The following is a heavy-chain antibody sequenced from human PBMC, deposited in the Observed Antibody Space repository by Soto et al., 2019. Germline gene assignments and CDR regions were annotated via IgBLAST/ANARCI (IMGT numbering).Heavy chain of an antibody. CDR1: GGSISSSNW. J-gene: IGHJ4*02. CDR3: AREGANYDSSGYYYLDY. D-gene: IGHD3-22*01. V-gene: IGHV4-4*02. CDR2: IYHSGST. Sequence: PSETLSLTCAVSGGSISSSNWWSWVRQPPGKGLEWIGEIYHSGSTNYNPSLKSRVTISVDKSKNQFSLKLSSVTAADTAVYYCAREGANYDSSGYYYLDYWGQGTLVTVSP.